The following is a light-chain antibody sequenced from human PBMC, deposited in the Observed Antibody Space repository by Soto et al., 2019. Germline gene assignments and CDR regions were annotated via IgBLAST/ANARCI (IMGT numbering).Light chain of an antibody. Sequence: IQMTQSPSSLSASLGDRVTISCRASQNIDNYLNWYQQKPGKAPKLLIYATSTLQSGVPSRFSGSGSGTEFTLTISSLQAEDFATYFCQESYTSPAVSFGGGTKVDI. CDR3: QESYTSPAVS. J-gene: IGKJ4*01. CDR1: QNIDNY. V-gene: IGKV1-39*01. CDR2: ATS.